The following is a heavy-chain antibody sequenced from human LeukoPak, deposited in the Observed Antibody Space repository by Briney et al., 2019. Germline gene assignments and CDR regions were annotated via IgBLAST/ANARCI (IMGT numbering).Heavy chain of an antibody. V-gene: IGHV3-30*04. Sequence: GGSLRLSCAASGFTFSSYVMHWVRQAPGKGLEWVAIISYDGSNEYYADSVKGRFTISRDNSKNTLYLQMNSLRAADTAVYYCARGEGVGSGWYNWFDPWGQGTLVTVSS. J-gene: IGHJ5*02. CDR1: GFTFSSYV. D-gene: IGHD6-19*01. CDR2: ISYDGSNE. CDR3: ARGEGVGSGWYNWFDP.